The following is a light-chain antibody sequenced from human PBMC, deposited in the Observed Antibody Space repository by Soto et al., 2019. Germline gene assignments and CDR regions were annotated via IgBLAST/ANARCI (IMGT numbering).Light chain of an antibody. CDR1: QYISNY. Sequence: DIKMTQSPSSLSASVGDRVTITCRASQYISNYLNWYQQKSGTAPKLLIHTASTLQSGVPSRFSGSGSGPDFTLTISSVQPDDFAIYFFQQSYSTPPTFGQGTTLEIK. J-gene: IGKJ2*01. V-gene: IGKV1-39*01. CDR3: QQSYSTPPT. CDR2: TAS.